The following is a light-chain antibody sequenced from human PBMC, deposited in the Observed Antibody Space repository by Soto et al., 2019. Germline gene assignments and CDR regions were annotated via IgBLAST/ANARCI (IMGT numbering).Light chain of an antibody. CDR3: QQDYATPWT. J-gene: IGKJ1*01. CDR2: WAS. CDR1: QSVLYNSNNKNY. Sequence: DIVMTQSPDSLAVSLGERATINCKSSQSVLYNSNNKNYLAWYQQKSGQPPKVLIYWASTRESGVPDRFSGSGYGTDFTLTISSLQAEDVAVYYCQQDYATPWTFGQGTKVEIK. V-gene: IGKV4-1*01.